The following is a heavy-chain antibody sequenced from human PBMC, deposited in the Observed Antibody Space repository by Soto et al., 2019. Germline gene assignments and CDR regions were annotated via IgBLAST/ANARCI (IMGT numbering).Heavy chain of an antibody. CDR2: IYYSGST. Sequence: PSETLSLTCTVSGGSISSGDYYWSWIRQPPGKGLEWIGYIYYSGSTYYNPSLKSRVTISVDTSKNQFSLKLSSVTAADTAVYYCARRGIGSGYLDAFDIWGQGTMVT. CDR1: GGSISSGDYY. CDR3: ARRGIGSGYLDAFDI. D-gene: IGHD3-22*01. J-gene: IGHJ3*02. V-gene: IGHV4-30-4*01.